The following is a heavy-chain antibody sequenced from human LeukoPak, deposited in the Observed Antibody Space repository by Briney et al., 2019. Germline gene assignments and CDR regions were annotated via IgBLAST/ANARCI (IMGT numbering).Heavy chain of an antibody. CDR2: ISSSGSTI. CDR3: ARDRYDYVWGSYVFDY. Sequence: PGGSLRLSCAASGFTFSSYEMNRVRQAPGKGLEWVSYISSSGSTIYYADSVKGRFTISRDNAKNSLYLQMNSLRAEDTAVYYCARDRYDYVWGSYVFDYWGQGTLVTVSS. V-gene: IGHV3-48*03. D-gene: IGHD3-16*01. J-gene: IGHJ4*02. CDR1: GFTFSSYE.